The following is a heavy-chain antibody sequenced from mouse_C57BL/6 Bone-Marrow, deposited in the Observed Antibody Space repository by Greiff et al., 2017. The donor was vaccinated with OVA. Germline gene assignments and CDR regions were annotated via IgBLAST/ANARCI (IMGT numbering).Heavy chain of an antibody. CDR1: GYSITSGYD. D-gene: IGHD1-1*01. J-gene: IGHJ2*01. CDR2: ISYSGST. V-gene: IGHV3-1*01. CDR3: ARELRFYYFDY. Sequence: QLQQSGPGMVKPSQSLSLTCTVTGYSITSGYDWHWIRHFPGNKLEWMGYISYSGSTNYNPSLKSRISITHDTSKNHFFLKLNSVTTEDTATYYCARELRFYYFDYWGQGTTLTVSS.